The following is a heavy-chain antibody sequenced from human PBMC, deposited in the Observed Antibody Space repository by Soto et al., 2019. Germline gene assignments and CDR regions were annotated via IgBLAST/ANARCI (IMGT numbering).Heavy chain of an antibody. CDR1: GFTFNTYT. J-gene: IGHJ4*02. Sequence: PGGSLRLSCAGSGFTFNTYTMTWVRQAPGKGLEWLAYISASSATIFYADSIKGRFTVSRDNAKNSLFLQMNSLRDEDTAVYFCSGHDHSHWFDYWGQGSLVTVSS. D-gene: IGHD4-4*01. CDR3: SGHDHSHWFDY. V-gene: IGHV3-48*02. CDR2: ISASSATI.